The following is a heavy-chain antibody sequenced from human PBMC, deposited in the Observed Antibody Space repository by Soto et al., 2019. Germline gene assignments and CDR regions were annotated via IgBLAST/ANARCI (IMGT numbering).Heavy chain of an antibody. CDR1: GFTFSSYW. Sequence: EVQLVESGGALVQPGGSLRLSCAASGFTFSSYWMHWVRQAPGKGLVWVSRINSDGSSTSYADSVKGRFTISRDNAKKTLYLKMNSLSAEDTAVYYCARTSLVVAAATREDYWGQGTLVTVSS. V-gene: IGHV3-74*01. CDR3: ARTSLVVAAATREDY. CDR2: INSDGSST. D-gene: IGHD2-15*01. J-gene: IGHJ4*02.